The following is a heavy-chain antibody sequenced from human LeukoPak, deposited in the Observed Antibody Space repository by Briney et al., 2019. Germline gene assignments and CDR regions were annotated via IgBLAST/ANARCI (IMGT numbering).Heavy chain of an antibody. J-gene: IGHJ3*02. Sequence: SETLSLTCTVSGGSISGGSYYWSWIRQPAGKGLEWIGRIYTSGSTNYNPSLKSRVTISVDTSKNQFSLKLSSVTAADTAVYYCARARVQLRSSDAFDIWGQGTMVTVSS. CDR3: ARARVQLRSSDAFDI. V-gene: IGHV4-61*02. CDR2: IYTSGST. CDR1: GGSISGGSYY. D-gene: IGHD5-18*01.